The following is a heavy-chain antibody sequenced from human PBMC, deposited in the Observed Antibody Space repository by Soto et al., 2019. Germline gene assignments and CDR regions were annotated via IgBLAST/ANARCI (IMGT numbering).Heavy chain of an antibody. J-gene: IGHJ6*02. CDR1: GYTFTSYG. CDR3: ARVAYGDYYGAHYGMDV. V-gene: IGHV1-18*01. D-gene: IGHD4-17*01. CDR2: ISAYNGNT. Sequence: APVKVSCKASGYTFTSYGISCVRHAPGQGLEWMGWISAYNGNTNYAQKLQGRVTMTTDTSTSTAYMELRSLRSDDTAVYYCARVAYGDYYGAHYGMDVWGQGTTVTVSS.